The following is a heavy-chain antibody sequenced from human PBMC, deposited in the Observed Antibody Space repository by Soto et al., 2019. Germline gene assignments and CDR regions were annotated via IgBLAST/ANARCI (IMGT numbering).Heavy chain of an antibody. J-gene: IGHJ4*02. V-gene: IGHV4-34*01. D-gene: IGHD7-27*01. CDR2: INHSGST. CDR3: ARGWGRIFDY. Sequence: QVQLQQWGAGLLKPSETLSLTCAVYGGSFSGYYWNWIRQPPGKGLEWIGEINHSGSTNYNPSLKSGVTLSVDTSKYQFSLKLSSVTAADTAVYYCARGWGRIFDYWGQGTLVTVSS. CDR1: GGSFSGYY.